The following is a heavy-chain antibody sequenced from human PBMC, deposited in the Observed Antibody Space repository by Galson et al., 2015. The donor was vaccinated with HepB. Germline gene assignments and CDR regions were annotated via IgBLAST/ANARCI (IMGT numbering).Heavy chain of an antibody. J-gene: IGHJ5*02. CDR3: ALGVVVGTAQPAYNWFEP. V-gene: IGHV1-69*13. D-gene: IGHD2-21*01. CDR1: GGSLSSYA. CDR2: IVPISGTV. Sequence: SVKVSCKASGGSLSSYAITWVRQSPGRGLEWMGGIVPISGTVNFAQNFPGRLTMTADESTSTAYMQLSSLRSEDTAIYYCALGVVVGTAQPAYNWFEPWGQGTLVTVSS.